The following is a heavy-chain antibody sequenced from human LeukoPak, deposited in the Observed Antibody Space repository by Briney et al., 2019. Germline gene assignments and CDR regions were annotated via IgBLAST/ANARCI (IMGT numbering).Heavy chain of an antibody. J-gene: IGHJ4*02. D-gene: IGHD4-17*01. CDR1: GGSISSGGYS. CDR2: IYHSGST. Sequence: SQTLSLTCAVSGGSISSGGYSWSWIRQPPGTGLEWIGYIYHSGSTYYNPSLKSRVTISVDRSRNQFSLELSSVTAADTAVYYCAGGGFGDPRYWGQGTLVTVSS. CDR3: AGGGFGDPRY. V-gene: IGHV4-30-2*01.